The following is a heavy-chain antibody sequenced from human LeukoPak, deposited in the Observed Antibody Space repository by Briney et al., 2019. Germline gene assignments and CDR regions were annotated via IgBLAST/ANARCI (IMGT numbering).Heavy chain of an antibody. CDR1: EFSINSGYY. Sequence: SDTLSLTCIVSEFSINSGYYWGWIRQPPGKGLEWIGNLYHSGRTYYNQSLKSRVTISLDTSKNQFSLRLNSVTAADTAVYYCARKEYSNSKFDYWGQGTLVTVSS. CDR3: ARKEYSNSKFDY. CDR2: LYHSGRT. D-gene: IGHD2/OR15-2a*01. J-gene: IGHJ4*02. V-gene: IGHV4-38-2*02.